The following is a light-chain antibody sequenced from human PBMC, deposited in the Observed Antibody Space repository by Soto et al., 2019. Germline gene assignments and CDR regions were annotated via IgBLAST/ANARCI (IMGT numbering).Light chain of an antibody. CDR2: DAA. Sequence: EIVLTQSPATLSLSPGERATLSCRASQSVSSYLAWYQQKPGQAPRLLIYDAANRATGIPARFSGSGSGTAFTLAISSLEPEDFAVYYCHQRSNWLYTFGQGTKLEI. J-gene: IGKJ2*01. V-gene: IGKV3-11*01. CDR1: QSVSSY. CDR3: HQRSNWLYT.